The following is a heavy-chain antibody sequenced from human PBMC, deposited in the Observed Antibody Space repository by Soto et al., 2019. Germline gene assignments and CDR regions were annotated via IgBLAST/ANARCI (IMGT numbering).Heavy chain of an antibody. V-gene: IGHV4-31*03. CDR2: IYYSGST. D-gene: IGHD3-9*01. J-gene: IGHJ6*02. CDR3: ARDTEASDDYDILTGYYNYGMDV. CDR1: GGSISSGGYY. Sequence: SETLSLTCTVSGGSISSGGYYWSWIHQHPGKGLEWIGYIYYSGSTYYNPSLKSRVTISVDTSKNQFSLKLSSVTAADTAVYYCARDTEASDDYDILTGYYNYGMDVWGQGTTVTVSS.